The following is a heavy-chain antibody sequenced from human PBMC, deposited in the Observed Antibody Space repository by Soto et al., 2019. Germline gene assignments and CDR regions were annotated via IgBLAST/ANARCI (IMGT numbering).Heavy chain of an antibody. CDR3: ARIYCSSTSCYAVIPYYYYYYMDV. Sequence: QVQLVQSGAEVKKPGASVKVSCKASGYTFTSYGISWVRQAPGQGLEWMGWISAYNGNTNYAQKLQGRVTMTTDTSTSTAYMELRSLRSDDTAVYYCARIYCSSTSCYAVIPYYYYYYMDVWGKGTTVTVSS. CDR2: ISAYNGNT. CDR1: GYTFTSYG. D-gene: IGHD2-2*01. J-gene: IGHJ6*03. V-gene: IGHV1-18*01.